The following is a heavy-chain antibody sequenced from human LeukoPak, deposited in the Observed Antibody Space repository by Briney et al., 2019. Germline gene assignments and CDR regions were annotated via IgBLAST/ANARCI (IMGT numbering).Heavy chain of an antibody. Sequence: SETLSLTCAVYGGSFSGYYWSWIRQPPGKGLEWIGEINHSGSTNYNPSLKSRVTISVDTSKNQFSLKLSSVTAADTAVYYCARGDIVVVPAAMPFDYWGQGTLVTVSS. CDR1: GGSFSGYY. J-gene: IGHJ4*02. CDR3: ARGDIVVVPAAMPFDY. V-gene: IGHV4-34*01. D-gene: IGHD2-2*01. CDR2: INHSGST.